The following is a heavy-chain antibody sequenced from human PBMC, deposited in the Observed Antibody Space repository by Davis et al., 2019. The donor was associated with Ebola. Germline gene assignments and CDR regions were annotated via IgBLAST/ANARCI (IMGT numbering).Heavy chain of an antibody. V-gene: IGHV6-1*01. Sequence: SCAISGDSVSINSAGWNWIRQSPSRGLEWLGRTYFNSKYYSDYAVSVRGRITINADPSENQFSLQLNSVTPEDTAVYYCARGWLRTGLDYWGQGTLVTISS. CDR3: ARGWLRTGLDY. J-gene: IGHJ4*02. CDR2: TYFNSKYYS. D-gene: IGHD5-12*01. CDR1: GDSVSINSAG.